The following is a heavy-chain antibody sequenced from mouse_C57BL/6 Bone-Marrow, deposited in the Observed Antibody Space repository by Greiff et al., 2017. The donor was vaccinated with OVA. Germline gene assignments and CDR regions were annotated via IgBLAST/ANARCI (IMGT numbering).Heavy chain of an antibody. CDR1: GFTFSDYG. J-gene: IGHJ1*03. Sequence: DVKLVESGGGLVKPGGSLKLSCAASGFTFSDYGMHWVRQAPEKGLAWVAYISSGSSTIYYADTVQGRFTISRANAKNTLFLQMTSLRSEYTAMYYCARCYYGSSYVYWYFDVWGTGTTVTVSS. CDR3: ARCYYGSSYVYWYFDV. V-gene: IGHV5-17*01. CDR2: ISSGSSTI. D-gene: IGHD1-1*01.